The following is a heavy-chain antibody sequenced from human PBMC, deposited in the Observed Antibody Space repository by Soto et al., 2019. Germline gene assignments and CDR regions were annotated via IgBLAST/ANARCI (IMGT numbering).Heavy chain of an antibody. CDR1: GGSISSFY. D-gene: IGHD3-16*01. Sequence: PSEPLCLTCTVLGGSISSFYWSWIRKPPGKGLEWIGYIYYSGSTNYSPSLKSRVTISVDTSKNQFSLKLSSVTAADRAVYYCARVGDLGYYYNGMAVWGQGTTVTVSS. J-gene: IGHJ6*02. CDR3: ARVGDLGYYYNGMAV. V-gene: IGHV4-59*01. CDR2: IYYSGST.